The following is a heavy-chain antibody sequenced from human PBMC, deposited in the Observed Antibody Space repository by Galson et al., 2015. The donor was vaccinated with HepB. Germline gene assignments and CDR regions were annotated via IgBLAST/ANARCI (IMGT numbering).Heavy chain of an antibody. Sequence: SLRLSCAASGFTFSSYGMHWVRQAPGKGLEWVAFIRYDGSNKYYADSVKGRFTISRDNSKNTLYLQMNSLRAEDTAVYYCAKEGLYDSSGYYSEGGAFDIWGQGTMVTVSS. J-gene: IGHJ3*02. CDR1: GFTFSSYG. CDR3: AKEGLYDSSGYYSEGGAFDI. CDR2: IRYDGSNK. D-gene: IGHD3-22*01. V-gene: IGHV3-30*02.